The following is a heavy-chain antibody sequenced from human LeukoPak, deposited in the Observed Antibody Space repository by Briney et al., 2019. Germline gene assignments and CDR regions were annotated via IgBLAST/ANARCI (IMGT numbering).Heavy chain of an antibody. Sequence: SETLSLTCAVYGGSFSGYYWSWIRQPPGKGLEWIGEINHSGSTNYNPSLKSRVTISVDTSKNQFSLKLSSVTAADTAVYYCASRPRYCGGDCYSSRGTLGYYFDYWGQGTLVTVSS. CDR3: ASRPRYCGGDCYSSRGTLGYYFDY. D-gene: IGHD2-21*02. J-gene: IGHJ4*02. CDR1: GGSFSGYY. CDR2: INHSGST. V-gene: IGHV4-34*01.